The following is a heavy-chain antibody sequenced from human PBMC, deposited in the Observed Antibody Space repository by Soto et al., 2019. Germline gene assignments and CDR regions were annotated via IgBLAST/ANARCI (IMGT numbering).Heavy chain of an antibody. V-gene: IGHV4-59*01. CDR2: IYYSGST. CDR3: ARGDSSGYYLAPHFDY. CDR1: GGSISSYY. D-gene: IGHD3-22*01. J-gene: IGHJ4*02. Sequence: SETLSLTCTVSGGSISSYYWSWIRQPPGKGLEWIGYIYYSGSTNYNPSLKSRVTISVDTSKNQFSLKLSSVTAADTAVYYCARGDSSGYYLAPHFDYWGQGTLVTVSS.